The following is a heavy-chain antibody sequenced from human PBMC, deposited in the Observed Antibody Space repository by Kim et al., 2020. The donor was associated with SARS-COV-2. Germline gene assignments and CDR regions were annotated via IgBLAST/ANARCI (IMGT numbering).Heavy chain of an antibody. CDR2: IKSKTDGGTT. V-gene: IGHV3-15*01. CDR1: GFTFSNAW. D-gene: IGHD5-12*01. Sequence: GGSLRLSCAASGFTFSNAWLSWVRQAPGKGLEWFGRIKSKTDGGTTDYAAPVKGRFTISRDDSKNTLYLQMNSLKTEDTAVYYCTTDFEVATISSYWGQGTLVTVSS. CDR3: TTDFEVATISSY. J-gene: IGHJ4*02.